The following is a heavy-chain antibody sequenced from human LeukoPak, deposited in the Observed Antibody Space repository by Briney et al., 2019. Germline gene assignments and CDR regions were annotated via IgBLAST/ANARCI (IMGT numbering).Heavy chain of an antibody. J-gene: IGHJ5*02. Sequence: GASVKVSCKAFGYTFTSNYMHWVRQAPGQGPEWMGVISPSGGSTTYAQKFQGRVTMSRDTSVTTAYMEMTNLRSEDTAIYYCVRSGFCSGATCSYQWSLGWFDPWGQGTLVIVSS. CDR3: VRSGFCSGATCSYQWSLGWFDP. CDR1: GYTFTSNY. CDR2: ISPSGGST. V-gene: IGHV1-46*01. D-gene: IGHD2-15*01.